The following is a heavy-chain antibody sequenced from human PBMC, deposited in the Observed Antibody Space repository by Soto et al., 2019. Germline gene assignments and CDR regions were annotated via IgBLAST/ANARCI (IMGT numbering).Heavy chain of an antibody. Sequence: PSETLSLTCTDSGGSISSYYWSWIRQPPGKGLEWIGYIYYSGSTNYNPSLKSRVTISVDTSKNQFSLKLSSVTAADTAVYYCARDDGPYSGYESWGQGTLVTVSS. V-gene: IGHV4-59*01. CDR3: ARDDGPYSGYES. CDR1: GGSISSYY. CDR2: IYYSGST. J-gene: IGHJ4*02. D-gene: IGHD5-12*01.